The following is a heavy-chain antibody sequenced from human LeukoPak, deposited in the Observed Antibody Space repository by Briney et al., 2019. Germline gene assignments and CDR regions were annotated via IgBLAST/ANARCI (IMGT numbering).Heavy chain of an antibody. CDR1: GFTFNSYA. CDR2: ISGSGSST. D-gene: IGHD3-22*01. J-gene: IGHJ4*02. V-gene: IGHV3-23*01. Sequence: PGGSLRLSCAASGFTFNSYAMNWVRQTPGKGLEWVSTISGSGSSTYYADSVKGRFTISRDNSENTLYLHMDNLRAEDTALNYCAKDSRGYYKPVDYWGQGTLVTVSS. CDR3: AKDSRGYYKPVDY.